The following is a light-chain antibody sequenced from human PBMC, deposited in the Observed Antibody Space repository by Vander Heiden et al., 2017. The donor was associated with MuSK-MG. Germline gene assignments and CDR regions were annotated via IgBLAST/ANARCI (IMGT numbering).Light chain of an antibody. CDR1: SNDVGGYKH. CDR3: SSYSSNITLIYV. V-gene: IGLV2-14*01. CDR2: EVS. J-gene: IGLJ1*01. Sequence: QSALTQPASVSGSPGQSITLSCTGTSNDVGGYKHVSWYQQHPGKAPKLIIYEVSNRSSGVSHRFSGSKSGNTASLTISGLQAEDEADYYCSSYSSNITLIYVFGTGTTVTV.